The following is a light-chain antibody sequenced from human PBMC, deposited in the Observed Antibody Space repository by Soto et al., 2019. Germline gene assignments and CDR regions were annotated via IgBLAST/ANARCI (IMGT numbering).Light chain of an antibody. CDR3: SSWDGSLSGYV. V-gene: IGLV1-47*02. CDR2: NNN. Sequence: QSVLIQPPSASGTPGQGVTISCSGSSSNIGSNYVYWYQQLPGTAPKLLIYNNNQRPSGVPDRFSASKSGTSASLAIRGLRSDDEADYYCSSWDGSLSGYVFGAGTKVTVL. CDR1: SSNIGSNY. J-gene: IGLJ1*01.